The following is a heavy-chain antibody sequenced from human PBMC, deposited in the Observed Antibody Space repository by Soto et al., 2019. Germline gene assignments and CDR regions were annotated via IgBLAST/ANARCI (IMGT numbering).Heavy chain of an antibody. J-gene: IGHJ4*02. Sequence: EVQLAESRGGMVQPGGSLRLSCVASGFTFSSYDMHWVRQAPGKGLEYVSSISSNGGTTYYGNSVKGRITISRDNSKNTLYLQMGSLRAEDMAVYYCVRRVSGNYDYWGQGTLVTVSS. CDR3: VRRVSGNYDY. D-gene: IGHD1-7*01. CDR2: ISSNGGTT. CDR1: GFTFSSYD. V-gene: IGHV3-64*01.